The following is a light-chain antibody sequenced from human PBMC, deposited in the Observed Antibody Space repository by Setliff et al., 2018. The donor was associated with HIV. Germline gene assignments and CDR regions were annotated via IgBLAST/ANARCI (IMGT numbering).Light chain of an antibody. CDR3: SSYTSISTYV. CDR2: EVN. J-gene: IGLJ1*01. CDR1: SSDVGSYNR. V-gene: IGLV2-18*02. Sequence: QSALTQPPSVSGSPGQSVTISCTGTSSDVGSYNRVSWYQQPPGTAPKLMIYEVNNRPSGVPDRFPGSKSGNTASLTLSGLQAEDEADYYCSSYTSISTYVFGTGTKVTVL.